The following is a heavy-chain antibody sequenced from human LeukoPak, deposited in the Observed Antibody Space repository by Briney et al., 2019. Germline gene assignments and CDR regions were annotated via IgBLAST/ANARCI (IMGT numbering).Heavy chain of an antibody. D-gene: IGHD3-10*01. J-gene: IGHJ4*02. CDR3: ARDGPAQMVEFDN. V-gene: IGHV1-2*02. CDR1: GYTFSGSGWY. CDR2: IYPNNGAT. Sequence: ASVKVSCKASGYTFSGSGWYLYWLRQAPGQGLECLGWIYPNNGATSYAQKFQGRVAMTRDTSVSTAYLELSRLRPDDTAVYFCARDGPAQMVEFDNWGQGTLVTVSS.